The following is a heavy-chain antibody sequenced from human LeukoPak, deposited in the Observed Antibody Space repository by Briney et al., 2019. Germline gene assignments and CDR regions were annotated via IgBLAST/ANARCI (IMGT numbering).Heavy chain of an antibody. CDR3: ARAGWLRTKGYFDY. CDR2: INHSGST. CDR1: GGVFRGFF. J-gene: IGHJ4*02. Sequence: PSETPSPPLAVYGGVFRGFFWGWIRQPPREGVGGVGEINHSGSTNYNPSLKSRVTISVDTSKNQFSLKLSSVTAADTAVYYCARAGWLRTKGYFDYWGQGTLVTVSS. D-gene: IGHD5-12*01. V-gene: IGHV4-34*01.